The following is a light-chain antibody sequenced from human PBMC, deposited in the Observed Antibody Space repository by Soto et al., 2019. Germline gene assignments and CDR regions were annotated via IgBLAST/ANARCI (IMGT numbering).Light chain of an antibody. Sequence: EIVMTQSPATLSVSPGERATLSCRASQSVSSNLAWYQQKPGQAPRLLIYGASTRATGIPVRFSGSGSGTEFTLTISSLQSEDFAVDYCQQYNNWPPKTFGQWTKVEIK. J-gene: IGKJ1*01. CDR2: GAS. V-gene: IGKV3-15*01. CDR1: QSVSSN. CDR3: QQYNNWPPKT.